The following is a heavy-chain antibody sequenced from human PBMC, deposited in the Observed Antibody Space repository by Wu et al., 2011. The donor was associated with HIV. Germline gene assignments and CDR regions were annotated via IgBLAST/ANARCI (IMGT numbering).Heavy chain of an antibody. D-gene: IGHD3-3*01. V-gene: IGHV1-2*02. CDR3: ARDGAFWSVFDAGAYHFDN. J-gene: IGHJ4*02. CDR2: INPNSGDT. Sequence: KKPGASVKVSCKASGYNFTGHYLHWVRQAPGQGLEWMGWINPNSGDTDYVQTFQGRVTMTRDTSDSAAYMELGRLTSDDTAVYYCARDGAFWSVFDAGAYHFDNWGQGTLVAVSS. CDR1: GYNFTGHY.